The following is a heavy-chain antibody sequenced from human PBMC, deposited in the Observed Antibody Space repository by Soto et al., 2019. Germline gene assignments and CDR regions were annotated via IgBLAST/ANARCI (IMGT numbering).Heavy chain of an antibody. J-gene: IGHJ3*02. CDR1: DYSISSGYY. Sequence: SETLSLTCGVSDYSISSGYYWAWIRQPPGKGLEWLGSIYHSGSTYQNPSLSSRVTISVDTSRNKFSLRLSSVTAADTAVYYCARDRDGYNYAFDIWGQGPVVTVSS. CDR3: ARDRDGYNYAFDI. CDR2: IYHSGST. D-gene: IGHD5-12*01. V-gene: IGHV4-38-2*02.